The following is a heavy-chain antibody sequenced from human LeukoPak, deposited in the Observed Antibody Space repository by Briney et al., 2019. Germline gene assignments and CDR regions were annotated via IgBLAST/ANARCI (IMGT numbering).Heavy chain of an antibody. CDR2: ISGSGVST. CDR1: GFTFSSYA. J-gene: IGHJ6*02. CDR3: AKDRRGNYYYYYGMDV. D-gene: IGHD3-10*01. Sequence: PGGSLRLSCVASGFTFSSYAMSWVRQAPGKGLEWVSAISGSGVSTYYADSVKGRFTISRDNSKNTLYLQMNSLRAEDTAVYYCAKDRRGNYYYYYGMDVWGQGTTVTVSS. V-gene: IGHV3-23*01.